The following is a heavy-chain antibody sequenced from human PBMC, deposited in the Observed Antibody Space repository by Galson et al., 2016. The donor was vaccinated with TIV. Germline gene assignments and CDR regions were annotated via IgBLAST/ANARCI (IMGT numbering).Heavy chain of an antibody. CDR2: ISYDETIK. V-gene: IGHV3-30*03. Sequence: SLRLSCAASGFTFGTYGMYWVRQAPGRGLEWVAFISYDETIKNYADSVKGRFTISRDNSKSTVYLQMNSLGGEDTAVYYCARRGSDGYNRFFDQWGQGTLVTVSS. CDR3: ARRGSDGYNRFFDQ. D-gene: IGHD5-24*01. CDR1: GFTFGTYG. J-gene: IGHJ5*02.